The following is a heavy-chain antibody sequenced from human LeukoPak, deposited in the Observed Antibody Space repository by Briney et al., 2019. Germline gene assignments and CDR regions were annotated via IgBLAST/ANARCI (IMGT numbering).Heavy chain of an antibody. CDR2: INHSGST. J-gene: IGHJ4*02. V-gene: IGHV4-34*01. D-gene: IGHD6-19*01. CDR1: GGFFSGYY. CDR3: AREAYSSGSY. Sequence: SETLSLTCAVYGGFFSGYYWSWIRQPPGKGLEWIGEINHSGSTNYNPSLKSRVTISVDTSKNQFSLKLSSVTAADTAVYYCAREAYSSGSYWGQGTLVTVSS.